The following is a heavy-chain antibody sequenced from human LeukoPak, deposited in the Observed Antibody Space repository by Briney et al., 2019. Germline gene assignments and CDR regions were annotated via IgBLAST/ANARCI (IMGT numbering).Heavy chain of an antibody. CDR1: GFTFTNYA. CDR3: ARAGQLMYYYDSSGPSPLFDY. V-gene: IGHV3-48*04. D-gene: IGHD3-22*01. Sequence: GGSLRLSCAASGFTFTNYAMTWVRQAPGKGLEWVSYISSSSSTIYYADSVKGRFTISRDNAKNSLYLQMNSLRAEDTAVYYCARAGQLMYYYDSSGPSPLFDYWGQGTLVTVSS. J-gene: IGHJ4*02. CDR2: ISSSSSTI.